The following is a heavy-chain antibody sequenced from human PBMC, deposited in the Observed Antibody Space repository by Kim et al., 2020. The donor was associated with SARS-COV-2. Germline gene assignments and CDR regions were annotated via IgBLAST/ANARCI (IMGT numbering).Heavy chain of an antibody. J-gene: IGHJ4*02. CDR1: GFTFSNAW. D-gene: IGHD3-3*01. Sequence: GGSLRLSCAASGFTFSNAWMSWVRQAPGKGLEWVGRIKSKTDGGTTDYAAPVKGRFTISRDDSKNTLYLQMNSLKTEDTAVYYCTTDASDFWSGYLLFDYWGQGTLVTVSS. CDR2: IKSKTDGGTT. V-gene: IGHV3-15*01. CDR3: TTDASDFWSGYLLFDY.